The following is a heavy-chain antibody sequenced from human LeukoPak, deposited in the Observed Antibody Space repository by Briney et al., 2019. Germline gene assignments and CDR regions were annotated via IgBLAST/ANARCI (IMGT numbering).Heavy chain of an antibody. V-gene: IGHV3-74*01. Sequence: GGSLRLSCAASGFTFSSYWMHWVRHAPGKGLVWVSRINSDGSSTSYADSVKGRFTIYRDNAKNTLYLQMNSLRVEDTAVYYCARGTGYSSGWYNWFDPWGQGTVVTVSS. J-gene: IGHJ5*02. CDR3: ARGTGYSSGWYNWFDP. CDR1: GFTFSSYW. D-gene: IGHD6-19*01. CDR2: INSDGSST.